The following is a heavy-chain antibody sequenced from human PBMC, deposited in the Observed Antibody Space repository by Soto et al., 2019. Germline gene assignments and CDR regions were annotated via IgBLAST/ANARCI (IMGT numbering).Heavy chain of an antibody. CDR2: IYPGDSDT. CDR1: GYTFTNHW. V-gene: IGHV5-51*01. J-gene: IGHJ4*02. CDR3: AIRMAAAGKFYFNY. D-gene: IGHD6-13*01. Sequence: PGESLKISCQGSGYTFTNHWIGWVRQMPGKGLEWMGIIYPGDSDTRYRPPFQGQVTISTDNSISTAYLQWSSLKASDTAMYYCAIRMAAAGKFYFNYWGQGTLVTVSS.